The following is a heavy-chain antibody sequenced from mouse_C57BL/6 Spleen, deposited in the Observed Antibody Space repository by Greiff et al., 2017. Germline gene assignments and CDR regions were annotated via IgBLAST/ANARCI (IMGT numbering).Heavy chain of an antibody. Sequence: VKLMESGAELARPGASVKLSCKASGYTFTSYGISWVKQRTGQGLEWIGEIYPRSGNTYYNEKFKGKATLTADKSSSTAYMELRSLTSEDSAVYFCARGRTYYGSSYAMDYWGQGTSVTVSS. J-gene: IGHJ4*01. CDR1: GYTFTSYG. V-gene: IGHV1-81*01. D-gene: IGHD1-1*01. CDR3: ARGRTYYGSSYAMDY. CDR2: IYPRSGNT.